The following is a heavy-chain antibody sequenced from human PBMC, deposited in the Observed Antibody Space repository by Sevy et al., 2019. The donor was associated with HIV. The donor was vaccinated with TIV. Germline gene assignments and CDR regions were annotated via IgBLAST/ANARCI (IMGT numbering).Heavy chain of an antibody. CDR1: GYTFTDYY. CDR3: ARDPSRAAEGWFDP. J-gene: IGHJ5*02. Sequence: ASVKVSCKASGYTFTDYYMYWVRQAPGQGLEWMGRINPNSGGTNYAQKFQGRVTMTRDTSISTAYMELSRLRSDDTAMYYCARDPSRAAEGWFDPWGQGTLVTVSS. D-gene: IGHD6-13*01. CDR2: INPNSGGT. V-gene: IGHV1-2*06.